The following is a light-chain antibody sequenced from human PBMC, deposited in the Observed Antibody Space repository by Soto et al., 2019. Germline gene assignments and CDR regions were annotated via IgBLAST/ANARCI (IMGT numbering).Light chain of an antibody. CDR3: QQYVGSRT. J-gene: IGKJ1*01. CDR1: QSVSSSY. V-gene: IGKV3-20*01. Sequence: EIVLTQSPCTLSLSQRERATLSFRASQSVSSSYLAWYQQKPGQAPRLLIYDASYRATGIPDRFSGSGSGTDFTLTISRLEPEDFAVYYCQQYVGSRTFGQGTKVDIK. CDR2: DAS.